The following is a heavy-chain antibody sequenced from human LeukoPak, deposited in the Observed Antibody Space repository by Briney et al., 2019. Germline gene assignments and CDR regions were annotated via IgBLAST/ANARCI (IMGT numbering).Heavy chain of an antibody. J-gene: IGHJ5*02. CDR2: ISYDESHQ. CDR3: ARDLGLKYGSGTYKFDP. D-gene: IGHD3-10*01. V-gene: IGHV3-33*01. Sequence: GGSLRLSCAASGFSFSTYGMHWVRQAPGKGPEWVAVISYDESHQYYADSVKGRFTTSRDMSNNTLYLQMNDLRFDDTAVYYCARDLGLKYGSGTYKFDPWGQGTLVIVSS. CDR1: GFSFSTYG.